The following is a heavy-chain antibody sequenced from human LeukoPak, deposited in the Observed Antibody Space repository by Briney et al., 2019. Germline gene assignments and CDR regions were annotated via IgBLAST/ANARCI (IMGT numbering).Heavy chain of an antibody. CDR1: GFTFSSYW. Sequence: GGSLRLSCAASGFTFSSYWMAWVRQVSGKGLEWVANIKQDGSEKYYVDSVKGRFTISRDNAKNSLYLQMNSLRAEDTAVYYCARDSDTGAFDMWGQGTMVTVSS. CDR3: ARDSDTGAFDM. CDR2: IKQDGSEK. J-gene: IGHJ3*02. V-gene: IGHV3-7*05. D-gene: IGHD5-18*01.